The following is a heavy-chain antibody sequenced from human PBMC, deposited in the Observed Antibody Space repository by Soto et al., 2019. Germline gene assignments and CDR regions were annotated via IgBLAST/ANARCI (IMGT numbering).Heavy chain of an antibody. V-gene: IGHV3-30*18. CDR2: ISYDGSNK. D-gene: IGHD3-10*01. CDR3: AKAHMVRGVMGVHHAFEI. J-gene: IGHJ3*02. Sequence: QVQLVESGGGVVQPGRSLRLSCAASGFTFSSYGMHWVRQAPGKGLEWVAVISYDGSNKYYADSVKGRFTISRDNSKNTLYLQMNSLRAEDTAVYYCAKAHMVRGVMGVHHAFEIWGQGTMVTVSS. CDR1: GFTFSSYG.